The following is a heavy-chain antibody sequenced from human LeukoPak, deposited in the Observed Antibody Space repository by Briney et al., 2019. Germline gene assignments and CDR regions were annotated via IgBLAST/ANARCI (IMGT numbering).Heavy chain of an antibody. CDR3: ARGGSYLSAFDI. J-gene: IGHJ3*02. D-gene: IGHD1-26*01. CDR2: IYSSGST. CDR1: VDPLSSVDYY. V-gene: IGHV4-61*02. Sequence: SETLSLTCTVSVDPLSSVDYYWSSIRQPGAKGLQRIGRIYSSGSTNYNPSLKSRVTISVDTSKNQFYLKLSSVTAADTAVYYCARGGSYLSAFDIWGQGTMVTVSS.